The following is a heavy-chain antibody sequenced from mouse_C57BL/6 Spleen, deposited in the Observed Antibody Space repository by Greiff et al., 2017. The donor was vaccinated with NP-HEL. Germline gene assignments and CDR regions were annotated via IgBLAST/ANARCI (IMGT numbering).Heavy chain of an antibody. CDR2: INPSNGGT. CDR3: ARYYDARGMDY. J-gene: IGHJ4*01. Sequence: VQLQQSGTELVKPGASVKLSCKASGYTFTSYWMHWVKQRPGQGLEWIGNINPSNGGTNYNEKFKGKVTLTVDNSSSTAYMQLSSLTSEDSAVYSCARYYDARGMDYWGQGTSVTVSS. CDR1: GYTFTSYW. V-gene: IGHV1-53*01. D-gene: IGHD2-4*01.